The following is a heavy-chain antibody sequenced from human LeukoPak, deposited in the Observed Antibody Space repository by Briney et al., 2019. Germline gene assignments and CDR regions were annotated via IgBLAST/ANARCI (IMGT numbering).Heavy chain of an antibody. Sequence: PGGSLRLSCAASGFTFRSYVMSWVRQAPGKGLEWVSSISSDSTYIYYADSVRGRFTISRDNAKNSLSLQMNSLRAEDTALYYCASDLRYSANWGQGTLVIVSS. CDR3: ASDLRYSAN. D-gene: IGHD4-17*01. CDR1: GFTFRSYV. J-gene: IGHJ4*02. CDR2: ISSDSTYI. V-gene: IGHV3-21*01.